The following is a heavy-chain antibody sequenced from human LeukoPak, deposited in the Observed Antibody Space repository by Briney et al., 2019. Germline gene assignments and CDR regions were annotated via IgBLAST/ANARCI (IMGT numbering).Heavy chain of an antibody. CDR2: IYYSGST. V-gene: IGHV4-59*12. D-gene: IGHD3-22*01. Sequence: SETLSLTCTVSGGSISSYYWSWIRQPPGKGLEWIGYIYYSGSTNYNPSLKSRVTISVDTSNNQFSLKLNSVTAADTAMYYCARDSKYDSTGHAPWGLGTLVTVSS. CDR1: GGSISSYY. CDR3: ARDSKYDSTGHAP. J-gene: IGHJ5*02.